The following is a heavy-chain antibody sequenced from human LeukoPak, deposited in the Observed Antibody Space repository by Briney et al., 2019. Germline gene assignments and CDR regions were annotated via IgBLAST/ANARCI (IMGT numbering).Heavy chain of an antibody. V-gene: IGHV4-30-2*01. D-gene: IGHD2-15*01. CDR1: GGSISSGGYS. CDR2: IYHSGST. Sequence: SQTLSLTCAVSGGSISSGGYSWSWIRQPPGKGLEWIGYIYHSGSTYYNPSLKSRVTISVDRSKNQFSLKLSSVTAADTAVYYCARKKRGGCSGGSCYPTYYYYGMDVWGQGTTVTVSS. CDR3: ARKKRGGCSGGSCYPTYYYYGMDV. J-gene: IGHJ6*02.